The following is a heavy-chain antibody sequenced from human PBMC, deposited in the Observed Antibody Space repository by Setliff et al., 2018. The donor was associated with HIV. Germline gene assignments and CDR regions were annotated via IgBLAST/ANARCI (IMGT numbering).Heavy chain of an antibody. CDR3: ASERIFEELGYYGMDV. V-gene: IGHV1-3*01. CDR1: GYTFTSYA. J-gene: IGHJ6*02. Sequence: ASVKVSCKASGYTFTSYAMHWVRQAPGQRLEWMGWINAVNGNTKYSQKFQGRVTITRDTSASTAYMELSSLRSEDTAVYYCASERIFEELGYYGMDVWGQGTTVTVSS. CDR2: INAVNGNT. D-gene: IGHD2-15*01.